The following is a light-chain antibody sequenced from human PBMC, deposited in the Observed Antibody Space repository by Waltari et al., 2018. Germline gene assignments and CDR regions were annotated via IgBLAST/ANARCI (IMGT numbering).Light chain of an antibody. V-gene: IGKV3-20*01. CDR1: QSLTKRY. CDR3: QQYGSSVLYT. CDR2: GAS. Sequence: VLTQSPGTLSLSPGARATPSCRASQSLTKRYLAWYQQRPGQAPRLLIYGASSRAAGIPDRFSGSGSGTDFTLTISRLEPEDFAVYYCQQYGSSVLYTFGQGTKLEIK. J-gene: IGKJ2*01.